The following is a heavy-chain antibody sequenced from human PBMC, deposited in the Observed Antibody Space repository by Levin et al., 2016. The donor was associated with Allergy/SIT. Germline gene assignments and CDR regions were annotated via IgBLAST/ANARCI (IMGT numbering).Heavy chain of an antibody. CDR1: GFTFSDYA. CDR3: ARNYGDRDIDY. Sequence: GESLKISCAASGFTFSDYAMHWVRQAPGKGLEWVAVIWHDGGNKYYADSVKGRFTISRDNSKNMLYLQMTSLRAEDLAVYYCARNYGDRDIDYWGQGTLVTVSS. J-gene: IGHJ4*02. D-gene: IGHD4/OR15-4a*01. CDR2: IWHDGGNK. V-gene: IGHV3-33*08.